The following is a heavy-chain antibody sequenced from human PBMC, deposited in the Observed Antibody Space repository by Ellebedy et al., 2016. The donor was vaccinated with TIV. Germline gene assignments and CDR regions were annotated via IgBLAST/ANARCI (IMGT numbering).Heavy chain of an antibody. Sequence: MPSETLSLTCAVYGGAFSNYYWTWIRQPPGKGLEWIGEITHHGSTNYNPSLRGRASVSVDTSKNQFSLRLSSVTAADTAVYFCARCTSSYENSGYFNWFDPWGQGALVTVSS. CDR3: ARCTSSYENSGYFNWFDP. CDR1: GGAFSNYY. V-gene: IGHV4-34*01. CDR2: ITHHGST. D-gene: IGHD3-22*01. J-gene: IGHJ5*02.